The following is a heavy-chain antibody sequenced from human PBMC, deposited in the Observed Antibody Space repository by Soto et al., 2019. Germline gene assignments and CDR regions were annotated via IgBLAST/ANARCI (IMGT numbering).Heavy chain of an antibody. D-gene: IGHD2-2*02. V-gene: IGHV3-7*04. J-gene: IGHJ4*02. CDR3: ARAIPYFDY. CDR1: GFTFSDFW. Sequence: GGSLRLSCAASGFTFSDFWMAWVRQAPGKGLEWVANIKKDGSEKYYVDSVKGRFTISRDNAKNTLYLQMNSLRAEDTAVYYCARAIPYFDYWGQGTLVTVSS. CDR2: IKKDGSEK.